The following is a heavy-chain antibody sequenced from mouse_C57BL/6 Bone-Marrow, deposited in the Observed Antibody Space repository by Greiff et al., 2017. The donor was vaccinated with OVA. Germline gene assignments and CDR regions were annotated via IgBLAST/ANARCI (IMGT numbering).Heavy chain of an antibody. CDR3: TTDSRGFAY. D-gene: IGHD3-2*01. CDR2: IDPENGDT. V-gene: IGHV14-4*01. Sequence: EVQLQESGAELVRPGASVKLSCTASGFNIKDDYMHWVKQRPEPGLEWIGWIDPENGDTEYASKFQGKATITADTSSNTAYLQLSSLTSEDTAVYYCTTDSRGFAYWGQGTLVTVSA. J-gene: IGHJ3*01. CDR1: GFNIKDDY.